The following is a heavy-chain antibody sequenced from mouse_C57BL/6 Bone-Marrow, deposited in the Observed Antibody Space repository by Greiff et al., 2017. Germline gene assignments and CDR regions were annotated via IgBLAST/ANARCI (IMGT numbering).Heavy chain of an antibody. Sequence: QVQLQQPGAELVKPGASVKMSCKASGYTFTSYWITWVKQRPGQGLEWIGDIYPGSGSTNYNEKFKSKATLTVDTSSSTAYMQLSSLTSEDSAVYYCARGYGGYYVGFAYWGQGTLVTVSA. CDR3: ARGYGGYYVGFAY. CDR2: IYPGSGST. J-gene: IGHJ3*01. CDR1: GYTFTSYW. D-gene: IGHD2-3*01. V-gene: IGHV1-55*01.